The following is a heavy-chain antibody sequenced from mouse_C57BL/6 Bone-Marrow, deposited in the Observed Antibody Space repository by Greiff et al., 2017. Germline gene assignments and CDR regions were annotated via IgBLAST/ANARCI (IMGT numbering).Heavy chain of an antibody. CDR3: ARSGPLFTTVVAPFAY. CDR2: IDPNSGGT. D-gene: IGHD1-1*01. J-gene: IGHJ3*01. Sequence: QVQLQQPGAELVKPGASVKLSCKASGYTFTSYWMHWVKQRPGRGLEWIGRIDPNSGGTKYNEKFKSKATLTVDKPSSTAYMQLSSLTSEDSAVYYCARSGPLFTTVVAPFAYWGQGTLVTVSA. CDR1: GYTFTSYW. V-gene: IGHV1-72*01.